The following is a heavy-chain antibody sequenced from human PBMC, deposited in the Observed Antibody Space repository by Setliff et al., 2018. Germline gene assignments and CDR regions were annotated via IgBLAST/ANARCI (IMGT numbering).Heavy chain of an antibody. V-gene: IGHV1-2*04. D-gene: IGHD4-17*01. Sequence: ASVKVSCKASGYTFTGYYMHWVRQAPGQGLEWMGWINPNSGGTNYAQKFQGWVTMTRDTSISTAYMELSRLRSEDTAVYYCARDLIDPDYGDYLSFYYYGMDVWGQGTTVTVSS. CDR1: GYTFTGYY. CDR2: INPNSGGT. CDR3: ARDLIDPDYGDYLSFYYYGMDV. J-gene: IGHJ6*02.